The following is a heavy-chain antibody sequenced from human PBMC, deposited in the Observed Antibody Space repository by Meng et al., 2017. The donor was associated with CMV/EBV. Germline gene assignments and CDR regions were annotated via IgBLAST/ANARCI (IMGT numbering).Heavy chain of an antibody. CDR3: VKGLTTVTTFGFDY. Sequence: GESLKISCAASGFTFSNYWMHWVRQAPGKGLVWVSHINSDASSTDYADSVKGRFTISRDNAKNTLYLQMNSLRAEDTAVYYCVKGLTTVTTFGFDYWGQGTLVTVSS. CDR2: INSDASST. CDR1: GFTFSNYW. J-gene: IGHJ4*02. V-gene: IGHV3-74*01. D-gene: IGHD4-17*01.